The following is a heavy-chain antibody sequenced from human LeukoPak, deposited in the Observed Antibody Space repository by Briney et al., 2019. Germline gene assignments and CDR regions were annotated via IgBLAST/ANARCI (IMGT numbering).Heavy chain of an antibody. J-gene: IGHJ4*02. CDR1: GLILSVYC. CDR3: ASGSGKADY. D-gene: IGHD4-23*01. V-gene: IGHV3-7*01. CDR2: IKANASDK. Sequence: LPGGSERLSCAASGLILSVYCMRWVRQAPGTGREWVATIKANASDKYYVDSVKGRFTISRDNAKNTLYLQMNSLRAEDTAIYYCASGSGKADYWGQGSLVTVSS.